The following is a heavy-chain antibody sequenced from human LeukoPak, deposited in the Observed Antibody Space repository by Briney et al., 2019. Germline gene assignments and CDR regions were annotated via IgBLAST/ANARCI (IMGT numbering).Heavy chain of an antibody. J-gene: IGHJ4*02. CDR2: IYYSGST. CDR1: GGSISSGGYY. Sequence: PSETLSLTCTVSGGSISSGGYYWSWIRQHPGKGLEWIGYIYYSGSTYYNPSLKSRVTISVDTSKNQFSLKLSSVTAADTAVYYCARGPRGYGSGSYSSFDYWGQGTLVTASS. V-gene: IGHV4-31*03. D-gene: IGHD3-10*01. CDR3: ARGPRGYGSGSYSSFDY.